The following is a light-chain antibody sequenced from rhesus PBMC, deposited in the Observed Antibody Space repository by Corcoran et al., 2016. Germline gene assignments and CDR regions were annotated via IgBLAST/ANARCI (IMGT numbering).Light chain of an antibody. CDR2: KAS. CDR1: EDVNNY. Sequence: DIQMTQSPSSLSASVGDRVTITCRPSEDVNNYLNWYQQEPGKPPTLLIYKASTLQSGGPSRFRGIGSGTDYTFPITSLQSEYVATYYCQHNYGSPISFGGGTKVEI. V-gene: IGKV1-74*01. J-gene: IGKJ4*01. CDR3: QHNYGSPIS.